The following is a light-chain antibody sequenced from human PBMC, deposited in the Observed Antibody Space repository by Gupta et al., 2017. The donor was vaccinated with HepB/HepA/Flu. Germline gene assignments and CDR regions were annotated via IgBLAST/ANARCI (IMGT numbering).Light chain of an antibody. V-gene: IGKV1-39*01. CDR3: QQSYTAPLT. J-gene: IGKJ4*01. CDR1: QSIYNY. CDR2: LTS. Sequence: DFQMTQSPSSLSASVGDRVTITCRASQSIYNYLNWYQQKPGKAPKLLIYLTSTLQSGVPSRFSGSGSATDFTLTIIRLQPEDFATYYCQQSYTAPLTFGGGTKVEIK.